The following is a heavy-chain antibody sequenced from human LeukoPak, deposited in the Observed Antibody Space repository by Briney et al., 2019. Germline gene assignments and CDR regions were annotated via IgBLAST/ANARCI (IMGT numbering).Heavy chain of an antibody. D-gene: IGHD3-16*02. J-gene: IGHJ1*01. Sequence: GGSLRLSCAASGFTFNTYAIHWVRQAPGKGLEWVAVIWYDGSEQYYADSVKGRFIISRDNSKSTSDLQMNSLRAEDTAVYYCAREGDSRWGELSPWGQGTLVTVSA. CDR3: AREGDSRWGELSP. CDR2: IWYDGSEQ. CDR1: GFTFNTYA. V-gene: IGHV3-33*01.